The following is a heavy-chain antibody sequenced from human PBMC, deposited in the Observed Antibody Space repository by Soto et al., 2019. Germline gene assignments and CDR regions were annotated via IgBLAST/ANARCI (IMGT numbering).Heavy chain of an antibody. CDR1: GSTFGGNA. D-gene: IGHD6-19*01. Sequence: GAAVKACSKAAGSTFGGNAIRWGRPAPGQPLEFMGGIIPKFGTTNYAQKFRGRVTITADESTSTAYTEVSSLSSAGTGVYYCARASGRGWYNWFDPRGQGTLVTVSS. J-gene: IGHJ5*02. V-gene: IGHV1-69*13. CDR2: IIPKFGTT. CDR3: ARASGRGWYNWFDP.